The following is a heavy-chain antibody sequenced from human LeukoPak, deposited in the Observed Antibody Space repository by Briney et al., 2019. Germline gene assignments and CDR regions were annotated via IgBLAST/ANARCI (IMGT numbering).Heavy chain of an antibody. Sequence: GGSLRLSCAASGFTFSDYYMSWIRQAPGKGLEWVSYISSSGSTIYYADSVKGRFTISRDNAKNSLYLQMDSLRAEDTAVYYCASLVCSSTSCYTGGRWFDPWGQGTLVTVSS. J-gene: IGHJ5*02. D-gene: IGHD2-2*02. CDR2: ISSSGSTI. CDR3: ASLVCSSTSCYTGGRWFDP. CDR1: GFTFSDYY. V-gene: IGHV3-11*01.